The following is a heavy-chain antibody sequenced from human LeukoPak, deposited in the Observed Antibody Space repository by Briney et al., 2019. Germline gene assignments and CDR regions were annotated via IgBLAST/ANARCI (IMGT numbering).Heavy chain of an antibody. J-gene: IGHJ4*02. D-gene: IGHD3-3*01. Sequence: PGRSLRLSCAASGFTFSSHAMAWVRQAPGKGLEWVSAIGGRGGSTYYADSVKGRFTISRDNSKNTVYLQMNSLRAEDTAVYYCARDPGVVAFHYFDFWGQGTLVTVSS. V-gene: IGHV3-23*01. CDR2: IGGRGGST. CDR3: ARDPGVVAFHYFDF. CDR1: GFTFSSHA.